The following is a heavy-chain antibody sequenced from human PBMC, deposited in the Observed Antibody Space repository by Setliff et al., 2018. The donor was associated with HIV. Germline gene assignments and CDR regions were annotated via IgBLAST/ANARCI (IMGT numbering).Heavy chain of an antibody. D-gene: IGHD6-13*01. CDR3: ARDCRVGWVFTYGMDV. V-gene: IGHV3-23*01. Sequence: GGSLRLSCAASGFTFSSYAMSWVRQAPGKGLEWVSAISGSGGSTYYADSVKGRFTVSRENSKNTLFLQMNSLRPEDTAVYYCARDCRVGWVFTYGMDVWGQGTLVTVSS. CDR2: ISGSGGST. CDR1: GFTFSSYA. J-gene: IGHJ6*02.